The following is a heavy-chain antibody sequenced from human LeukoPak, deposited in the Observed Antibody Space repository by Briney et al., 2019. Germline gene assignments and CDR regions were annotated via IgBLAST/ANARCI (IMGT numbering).Heavy chain of an antibody. Sequence: GGSLRLSCAASGFTVSSNYMSWVRQAPGKGLEWVSVIYSGGSTYYADSVKGRFTISRDNSKNTLYLQMNSLRAEDTAVYYCASSIAAAGTFDYWGQGTLVTVSS. CDR3: ASSIAAAGTFDY. D-gene: IGHD6-13*01. J-gene: IGHJ4*02. V-gene: IGHV3-53*01. CDR2: IYSGGST. CDR1: GFTVSSNY.